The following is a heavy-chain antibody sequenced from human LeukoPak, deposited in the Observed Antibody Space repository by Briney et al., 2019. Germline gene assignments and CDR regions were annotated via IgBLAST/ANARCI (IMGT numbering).Heavy chain of an antibody. CDR2: ISGSGGST. V-gene: IGHV3-23*01. J-gene: IGHJ4*02. D-gene: IGHD6-13*01. Sequence: GGSLRLSCTASGFNFADYAISWVRQAPGKGLEWVSAISGSGGSTYYADSVKGRFTISRDNSKNTLYLQMNSLRAEDTAVYYCAKDMAGSSSWYYFDYWGQGTLVTVSS. CDR1: GFNFADYA. CDR3: AKDMAGSSSWYYFDY.